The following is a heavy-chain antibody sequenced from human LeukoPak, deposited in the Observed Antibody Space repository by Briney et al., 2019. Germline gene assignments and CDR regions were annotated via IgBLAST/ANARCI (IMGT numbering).Heavy chain of an antibody. CDR2: INPNSGGT. D-gene: IGHD4-17*01. CDR3: ARDAHFYGDYTFDY. Sequence: ASVKVSCKASGYTFTGYYMHWVRQAPGQGLEWMGWINPNSGGTNYAQKFQGRVTMTRDTSINTAYMELSRLRSEDTAVYYCARDAHFYGDYTFDYWGQGTLVTVSS. J-gene: IGHJ4*02. V-gene: IGHV1-2*02. CDR1: GYTFTGYY.